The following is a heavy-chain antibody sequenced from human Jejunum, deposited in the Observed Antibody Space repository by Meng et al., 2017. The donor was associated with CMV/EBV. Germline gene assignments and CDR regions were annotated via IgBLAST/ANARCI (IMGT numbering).Heavy chain of an antibody. J-gene: IGHJ4*02. CDR2: TWYVGSSE. D-gene: IGHD6-6*01. Sequence: SGFPLSSYGMHWVRQAPGKGLEWVAATWYVGSSEYYADSVKGRFTISRDNSKNSLFLDMNILRDEDTAVYYCAKARQQFVWYFDPWGQGTLVTVSS. V-gene: IGHV3-33*06. CDR1: GFPLSSYG. CDR3: AKARQQFVWYFDP.